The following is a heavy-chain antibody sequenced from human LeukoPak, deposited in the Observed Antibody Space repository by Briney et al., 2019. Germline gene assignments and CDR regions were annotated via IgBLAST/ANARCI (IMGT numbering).Heavy chain of an antibody. CDR3: IRNFDY. Sequence: PSETLSLTCAVYGGSFSGYYWSWIRQPPGKGLEWIGEINHSGSTNYNPSLKSRVTISVDTSKNQFSLKLSSVTAADTAVYYCIRNFDYWGQGTLVTVS. J-gene: IGHJ4*02. CDR2: INHSGST. CDR1: GGSFSGYY. V-gene: IGHV4-34*03.